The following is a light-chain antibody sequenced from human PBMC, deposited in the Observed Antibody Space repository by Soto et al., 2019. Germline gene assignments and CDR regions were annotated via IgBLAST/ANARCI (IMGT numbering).Light chain of an antibody. CDR1: QSVRNN. Sequence: EIVMTQSPATLSVSPGERATLSCRASQSVRNNLAWYQQKPGQAPRLLIYGASTRATGIPARFSGSGSGTEFTITISSLQSGDFAGYYCQQYNNWPLLTFGGGTKVEIK. CDR3: QQYNNWPLLT. V-gene: IGKV3-15*01. CDR2: GAS. J-gene: IGKJ4*01.